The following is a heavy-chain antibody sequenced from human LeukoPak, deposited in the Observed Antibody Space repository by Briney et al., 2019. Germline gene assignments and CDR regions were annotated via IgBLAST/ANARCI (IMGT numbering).Heavy chain of an antibody. CDR1: GYSISSGYY. D-gene: IGHD7-27*01. CDR3: AREKSGEFDY. CDR2: IYYSGTT. Sequence: PSETLSLTCAVSGYSISSGYYWGWIRQPPGKGLEWIGYIYYSGTTNYNPSLKSRVTISVDTSKNQFSLKLNSVTAADTAVYYCAREKSGEFDYWGQGTLVTVSS. V-gene: IGHV4-61*01. J-gene: IGHJ4*02.